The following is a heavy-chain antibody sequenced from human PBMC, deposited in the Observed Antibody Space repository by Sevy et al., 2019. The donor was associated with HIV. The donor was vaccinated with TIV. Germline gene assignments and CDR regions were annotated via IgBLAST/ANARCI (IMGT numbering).Heavy chain of an antibody. CDR3: ARLREEGDYFDY. D-gene: IGHD1-26*01. CDR2: IYPGDSVP. CDR1: GNSFSTYW. Sequence: GESLKISCKGSGNSFSTYWIAWVRQMPGKGLEWMGIIYPGDSVPRYRPSFQGHVIISADKSINTAYLQWSSLEASDTAIYYCARLREEGDYFDYWGQGTLVTVS. J-gene: IGHJ4*02. V-gene: IGHV5-51*01.